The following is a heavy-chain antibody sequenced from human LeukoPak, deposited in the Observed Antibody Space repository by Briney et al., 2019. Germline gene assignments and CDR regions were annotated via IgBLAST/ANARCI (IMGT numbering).Heavy chain of an antibody. CDR2: IYYSGST. CDR1: GGSISSYY. J-gene: IGHJ4*02. CDR3: ARHRGYSGYVDY. D-gene: IGHD5-12*01. Sequence: SETLSLTCTDPGGSISSYYWRWIRHPPGKGLEGIAYIYYSGSTNYNPSLKRRATIPVDTTKNKFPLKLRSATTAHTAVQYRARHRGYSGYVDYWGQGTLVTVSS. V-gene: IGHV4-59*08.